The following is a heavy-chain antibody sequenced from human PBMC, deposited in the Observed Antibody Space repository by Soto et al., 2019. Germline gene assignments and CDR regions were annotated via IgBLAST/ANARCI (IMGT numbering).Heavy chain of an antibody. CDR3: ARGLSSSWYVGKDY. V-gene: IGHV1-8*02. CDR1: GYTFTSYG. Sequence: ASVKVSCKASGYTFTSYGINWVRQATGQGLEWMGWMNPNSGNTGYAQKFQGRVTMTRNTSISTAYMELSSLRSEDTAVYYCARGLSSSWYVGKDYWGQGTLVTVSS. CDR2: MNPNSGNT. J-gene: IGHJ4*02. D-gene: IGHD6-13*01.